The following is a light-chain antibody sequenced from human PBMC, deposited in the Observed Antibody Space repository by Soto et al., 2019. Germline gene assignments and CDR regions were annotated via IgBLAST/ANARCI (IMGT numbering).Light chain of an antibody. CDR1: QSLVYSDGNTY. J-gene: IGKJ5*01. CDR2: KVS. V-gene: IGKV2-30*01. CDR3: MQAVHWPPIS. Sequence: DVVVTQSPLSLSVTLGQPASISCRSSQSLVYSDGNTYLNWFQQRPGQSPRRLIYKVSHRHSGVPDRFSGIGSGTDFTLKISRVEAEDVGVYYCMQAVHWPPISFGQGTRLEIK.